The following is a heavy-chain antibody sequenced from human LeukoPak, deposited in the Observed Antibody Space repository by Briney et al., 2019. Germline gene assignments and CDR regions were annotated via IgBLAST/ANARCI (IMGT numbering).Heavy chain of an antibody. CDR2: ISGSGGST. Sequence: GGSLRLSCAASGFTFSSYAMSWVRQAPGKGLEWVSAISGSGGSTYYADSVKGRFTISRDNSKNTLYLQMNSLRAEGTAVYYCAKGVVRITMVRGVIIHPGNYYYGMDVWGQGTTVTVSS. J-gene: IGHJ6*02. V-gene: IGHV3-23*01. CDR3: AKGVVRITMVRGVIIHPGNYYYGMDV. D-gene: IGHD3-10*01. CDR1: GFTFSSYA.